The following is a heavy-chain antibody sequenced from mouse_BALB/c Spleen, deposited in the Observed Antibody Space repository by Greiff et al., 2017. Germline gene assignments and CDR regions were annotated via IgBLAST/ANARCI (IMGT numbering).Heavy chain of an antibody. CDR3: AKDSSGYPFAY. V-gene: IGHV1-69*01. Sequence: VQLQQPGAELVMPGASVKMSCKASGYTFTDYWMHWVKQRPGQGLEWIGAIDTSDSYTSYNQKFKGKATLTVDESSSTAYMQLSSLTSEDSAVYYCAKDSSGYPFAYWGQGTLVTVSA. D-gene: IGHD3-2*01. J-gene: IGHJ3*01. CDR2: IDTSDSYT. CDR1: GYTFTDYW.